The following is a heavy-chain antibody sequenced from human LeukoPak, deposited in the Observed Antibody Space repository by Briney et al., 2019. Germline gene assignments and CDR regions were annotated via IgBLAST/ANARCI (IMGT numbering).Heavy chain of an antibody. CDR3: ATYRQVLLPFES. V-gene: IGHV3-23*01. J-gene: IGHJ4*02. CDR2: IFQGGGEI. CDR1: GFTFSSFA. Sequence: GGSLRLSCAASGFTFSSFAMIWVRQPPGRGLEWVSSIFQGGGEIHYADSVRGRFTISRDNSKSTLFLQMNSLRAEDTAIYYCATYRQVLLPFESWGQGTLVTVSS. D-gene: IGHD5-18*01.